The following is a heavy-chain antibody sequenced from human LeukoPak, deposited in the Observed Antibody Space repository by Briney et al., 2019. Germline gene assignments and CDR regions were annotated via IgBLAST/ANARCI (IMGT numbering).Heavy chain of an antibody. CDR3: ARSGSKSWGYFES. CDR1: GGTFSSYV. J-gene: IGHJ4*02. D-gene: IGHD1-26*01. Sequence: ASVKVSCKASGGTFSSYVISWVRQAPGQGLEWMGRIIPAFRTTVFAQRFQGRVTMTTDESTSAAYLDLSSLTFDDTAVYYCARSGSKSWGYFESWGQGTLVTV. V-gene: IGHV1-69*05. CDR2: IIPAFRTT.